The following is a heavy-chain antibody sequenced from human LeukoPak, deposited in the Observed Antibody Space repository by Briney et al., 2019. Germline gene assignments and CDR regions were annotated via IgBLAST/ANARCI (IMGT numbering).Heavy chain of an antibody. CDR1: GYSISSGYY. Sequence: SETLSLTCTVSGYSISSGYYWGWVRQPPGEGLEWIGSFYHGDGSTYYNPSLKSRVTISVDTSKNQFSLKLSSVTAADTAVYYCAAQSSGSHGAFDIWGQGTMVTVSS. V-gene: IGHV4-38-2*02. D-gene: IGHD1-26*01. CDR3: AAQSSGSHGAFDI. CDR2: FYHGDGST. J-gene: IGHJ3*02.